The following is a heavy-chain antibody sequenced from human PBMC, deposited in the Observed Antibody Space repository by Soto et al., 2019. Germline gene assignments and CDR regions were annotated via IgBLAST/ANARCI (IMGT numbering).Heavy chain of an antibody. CDR3: AKHFSVVPAASLDY. CDR2: ISGSGGST. J-gene: IGHJ4*02. D-gene: IGHD2-2*01. V-gene: IGHV3-23*01. CDR1: GFTFSSYA. Sequence: GGSLRLSCAASGFTFSSYAMSWVRQAPGKGLEWVSAISGSGGSTYYADSVKGRFTISRDNSKNTLYLQMNSLRAEDTAVYYCAKHFSVVPAASLDYWGQGTLVTVSS.